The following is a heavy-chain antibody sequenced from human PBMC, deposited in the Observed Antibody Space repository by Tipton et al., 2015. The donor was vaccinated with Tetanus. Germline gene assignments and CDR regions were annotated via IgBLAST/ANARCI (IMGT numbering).Heavy chain of an antibody. CDR1: GYLFSSFD. CDR2: ISFDGNHD. V-gene: IGHV3-30*18. Sequence: SLRLSCTASGYLFSSFDIHWVRQAPGKGLEWLAVISFDGNHDSYGDPVKGRFTVSRDNSNNTVYLQMNSLRVEDTAVYYCAKDLIFRAVRPRLYTMDVWGQGTTVTVSS. J-gene: IGHJ6*02. CDR3: AKDLIFRAVRPRLYTMDV. D-gene: IGHD3-10*01.